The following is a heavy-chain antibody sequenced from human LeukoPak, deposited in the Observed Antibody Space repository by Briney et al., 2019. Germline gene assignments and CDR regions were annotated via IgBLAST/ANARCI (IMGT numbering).Heavy chain of an antibody. Sequence: GGSLRLSCAASGFDLSTYEMNWVRQAPGKGLEWIADITIGGHTKNYADSVKGRFTISRDNARTSLYLQMNSLRVEDTGVYYCARGDPHADLWGEGTLVTVSS. CDR3: ARGDPHADL. CDR2: ITIGGHTK. J-gene: IGHJ5*02. V-gene: IGHV3-48*03. CDR1: GFDLSTYE.